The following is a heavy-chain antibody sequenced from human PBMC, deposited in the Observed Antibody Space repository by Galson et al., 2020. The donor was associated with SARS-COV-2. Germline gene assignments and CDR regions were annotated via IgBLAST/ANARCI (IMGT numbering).Heavy chain of an antibody. CDR3: AREFRSNSGY. V-gene: IGHV3-74*01. CDR1: GFTFRSYW. D-gene: IGHD6-6*01. CDR2: INGDGSST. Sequence: GGSLRLSCAASGFTFRSYWMHWVRQVPGKGLVWVSRINGDGSSTSYADSVKGRFTISRDNAKSTLYLQMNSLRAEDTAVYYCAREFRSNSGYWGQGTLVTVSS. J-gene: IGHJ4*02.